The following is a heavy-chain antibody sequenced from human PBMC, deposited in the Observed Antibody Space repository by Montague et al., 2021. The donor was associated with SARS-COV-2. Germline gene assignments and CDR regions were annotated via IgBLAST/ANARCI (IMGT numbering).Heavy chain of an antibody. CDR2: IDWDDDK. CDR3: ARRTYDILTGYDYGMDV. CDR1: GLSLSTSGMC. Sequence: PALVKPTQTLTLTCTFSGLSLSTSGMCVSWIRQPPGKALEWLARIDWDDDKYYSTSLRTRLTISKDTSKNQVVLTMTNMDPVDTATYYCARRTYDILTGYDYGMDVWGQGTLVTVS. J-gene: IGHJ6*02. D-gene: IGHD3-9*01. V-gene: IGHV2-70*11.